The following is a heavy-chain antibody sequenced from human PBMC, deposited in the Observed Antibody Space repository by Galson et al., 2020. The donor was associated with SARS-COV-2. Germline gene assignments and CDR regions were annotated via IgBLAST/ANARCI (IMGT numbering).Heavy chain of an antibody. V-gene: IGHV5-51*01. CDR3: ARHGASDGWYEGIDY. CDR1: GYSFADYW. CDR2: IYPGDSYT. D-gene: IGHD6-19*01. Sequence: GESMMISCKGSGYSFADYWIGWVRQMPGKGLQWRGVIYPGDSYTIYSPSFQGQVTVSADKSINTAYLQWSSLEASDTAMYYCARHGASDGWYEGIDYWGQGTLVTVSS. J-gene: IGHJ4*02.